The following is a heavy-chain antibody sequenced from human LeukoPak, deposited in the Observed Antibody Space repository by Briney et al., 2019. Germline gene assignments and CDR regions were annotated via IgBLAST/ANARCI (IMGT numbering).Heavy chain of an antibody. Sequence: GASVKVSRKASGYTFTSYGIIWVRQAPGQGLEWMGWISAYNGNTNYAQKLQGRVTMTTDTSTSTAYMELRSLRSDDTAVYYCARGDHYYYDSSGYYTYWGQGTLVTVSS. CDR3: ARGDHYYYDSSGYYTY. CDR1: GYTFTSYG. J-gene: IGHJ4*02. CDR2: ISAYNGNT. D-gene: IGHD3-22*01. V-gene: IGHV1-18*01.